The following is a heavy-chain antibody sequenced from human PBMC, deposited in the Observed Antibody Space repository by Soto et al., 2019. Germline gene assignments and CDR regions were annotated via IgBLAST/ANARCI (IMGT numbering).Heavy chain of an antibody. CDR3: VGKGGYFPNGYLDS. V-gene: IGHV3-48*01. D-gene: IGHD3-22*01. Sequence: QLVESGGGLVQPGGSLRLACAASGFTLRVYTMHWVRQAPGKGLEWVSCIGRTSTDTYYADSLKGRFTISRDNAKDSVYVQINSLRVEDTAVDYCVGKGGYFPNGYLDSWGQGTLVTVSS. J-gene: IGHJ4*02. CDR2: IGRTSTDT. CDR1: GFTLRVYT.